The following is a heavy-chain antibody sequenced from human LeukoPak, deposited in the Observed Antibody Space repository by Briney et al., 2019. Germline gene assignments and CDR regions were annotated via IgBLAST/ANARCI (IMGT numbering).Heavy chain of an antibody. CDR3: ARVRPFNEFFGY. Sequence: SETLSLTCTVSGGSISSYYWSWIRQPPGKGLEWIGYIYYSGSTNYNPSLKSRVTISVDTSKNQFSLKLSSVTAADTAVYYCARVRPFNEFFGYWGQGTLVTVSS. D-gene: IGHD1-1*01. J-gene: IGHJ4*02. CDR2: IYYSGST. V-gene: IGHV4-59*01. CDR1: GGSISSYY.